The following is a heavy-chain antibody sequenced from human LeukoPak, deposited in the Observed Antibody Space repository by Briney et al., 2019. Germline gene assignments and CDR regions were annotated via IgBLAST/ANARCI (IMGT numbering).Heavy chain of an antibody. Sequence: GGSLRLSCAASGFTFSSYSMNWVRQAPGKGLEWVSPISSSSSYIYYADPVKGRFTISRDNAKNSLYLQMNSLRAEDTAVYYCARDLTPRALIVVVPAAINWLDPWGQGTLVTVSS. CDR3: ARDLTPRALIVVVPAAINWLDP. V-gene: IGHV3-21*01. J-gene: IGHJ5*02. D-gene: IGHD2-2*01. CDR1: GFTFSSYS. CDR2: ISSSSSYI.